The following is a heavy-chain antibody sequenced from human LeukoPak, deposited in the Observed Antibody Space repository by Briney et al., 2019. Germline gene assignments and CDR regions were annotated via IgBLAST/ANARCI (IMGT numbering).Heavy chain of an antibody. CDR2: IYYSGST. V-gene: IGHV4-39*01. D-gene: IGHD4-17*01. CDR3: ARLPTVTFFDY. J-gene: IGHJ4*02. Sequence: SETLSLTCTVSGGSMSSSSYYWGWIRQPPGKGLEWIGSIYYSGSTYYNPSLKSRVTISVDTSKNQFSLKLSSVTAADTAVYYCARLPTVTFFDYWGQGTLVAVSS. CDR1: GGSMSSSSYY.